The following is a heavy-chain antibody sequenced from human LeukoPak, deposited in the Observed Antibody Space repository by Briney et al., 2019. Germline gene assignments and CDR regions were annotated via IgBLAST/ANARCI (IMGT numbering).Heavy chain of an antibody. CDR2: IIPIFGTA. J-gene: IGHJ4*02. Sequence: SVKVSCKASGGTFSSYAISWVRQAPGQGLEWMGGIIPIFGTANYAQKFQGRVTTTADESTSTAYMELSSLRSEDTAVYYCARGPVQLERLDYWGQGTLVTVSS. CDR3: ARGPVQLERLDY. V-gene: IGHV1-69*13. CDR1: GGTFSSYA. D-gene: IGHD1-1*01.